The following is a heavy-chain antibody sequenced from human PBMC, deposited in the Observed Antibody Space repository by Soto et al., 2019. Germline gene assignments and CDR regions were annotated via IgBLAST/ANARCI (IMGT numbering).Heavy chain of an antibody. D-gene: IGHD6-19*01. Sequence: EVQLVESGGGLVQPGGSLRLSCAASGFRFSSYSMNWVRQAPGKGPEWVSYIDYSSSSVRYVDSVEGRFTISRDNAKDSLSLQMTSLRVADTAMYYCAVGIAVARGYFDLWGRGTLVTVSS. J-gene: IGHJ2*01. CDR2: IDYSSSSV. CDR1: GFRFSSYS. CDR3: AVGIAVARGYFDL. V-gene: IGHV3-48*04.